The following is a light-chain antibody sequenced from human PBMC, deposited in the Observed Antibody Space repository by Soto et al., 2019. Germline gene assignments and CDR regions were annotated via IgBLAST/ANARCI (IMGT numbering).Light chain of an antibody. CDR1: SSDIGLYNY. V-gene: IGLV2-14*01. CDR3: SSYTTNDTVG. CDR2: EVS. J-gene: IGLJ2*01. Sequence: QSVLTQPASVSGSPGQSITISCTGTSSDIGLYNYVSWYQQHPGNAPKLMIYEVSYRPSGVSTRFSGSKSGNTASLTISGLQAEDEADYYCSSYTTNDTVGFAGGTKLTVL.